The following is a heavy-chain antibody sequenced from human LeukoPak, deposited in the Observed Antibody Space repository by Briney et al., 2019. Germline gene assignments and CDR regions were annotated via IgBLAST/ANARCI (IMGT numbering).Heavy chain of an antibody. V-gene: IGHV3-30*18. J-gene: IGHJ4*02. Sequence: PGGSLRLSCAASGFSFSTHGMYWVRQAPGKGLEWVAVVSYDGSKKYYAASVKGRIIISRDNSKNTVDLQMNSLRPEDAAIYYCAKGYGDYADWGQGTLVTVSS. CDR1: GFSFSTHG. D-gene: IGHD4-17*01. CDR2: VSYDGSKK. CDR3: AKGYGDYAD.